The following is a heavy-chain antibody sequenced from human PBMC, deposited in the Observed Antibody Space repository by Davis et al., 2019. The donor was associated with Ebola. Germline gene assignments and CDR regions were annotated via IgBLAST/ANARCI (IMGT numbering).Heavy chain of an antibody. CDR2: IYHSESS. Sequence: MPSETLSLTCTVSGGSISSSYWSWIRQPPGKGLEWIGYIYHSESSNYNPSLKSRVTISVDTSKNQFSLKLTSVTAADTAVYYCARGGADVRSNADSWGQGTLVTVSS. CDR3: ARGGADVRSNADS. D-gene: IGHD4-11*01. CDR1: GGSISSSY. J-gene: IGHJ4*02. V-gene: IGHV4-59*12.